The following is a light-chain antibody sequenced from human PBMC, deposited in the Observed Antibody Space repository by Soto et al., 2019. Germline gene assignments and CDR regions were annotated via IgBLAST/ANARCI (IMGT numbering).Light chain of an antibody. Sequence: EIVLTQSPGTLSLSPGERATLSCRASQSISSSYLAWYQQKPGQAPRLLIYAASSRATGIPDRFSGSGSGTDFTLTIGRLEPEDFAVYYCQQYSGSPWTFGQGTEVEIK. CDR1: QSISSSY. J-gene: IGKJ1*01. CDR2: AAS. V-gene: IGKV3-20*01. CDR3: QQYSGSPWT.